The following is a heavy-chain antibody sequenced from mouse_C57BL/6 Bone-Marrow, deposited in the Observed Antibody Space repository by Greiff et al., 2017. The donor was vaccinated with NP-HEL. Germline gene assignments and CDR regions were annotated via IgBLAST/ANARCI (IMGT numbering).Heavy chain of an antibody. CDR3: ARGNYDRDYYAMDY. CDR1: GYTFTSYW. Sequence: VQLQQPGAELVMPGASVKLSCKASGYTFTSYWTHWVKQRPGQGLEWIGEIDPSDSYTNYNQKFKGKSTLTVDKSSSTAYMQLSSLTSEDSAVYYCARGNYDRDYYAMDYWGQGTSVTVSS. D-gene: IGHD2-4*01. J-gene: IGHJ4*01. V-gene: IGHV1-69*01. CDR2: IDPSDSYT.